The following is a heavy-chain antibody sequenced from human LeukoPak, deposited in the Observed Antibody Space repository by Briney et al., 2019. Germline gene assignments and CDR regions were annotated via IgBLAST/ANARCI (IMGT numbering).Heavy chain of an antibody. V-gene: IGHV3-23*01. CDR1: GFTFSSYA. D-gene: IGHD1-26*01. CDR3: ARGDSGSGQYFDY. CDR2: ISGSGGST. J-gene: IGHJ4*02. Sequence: GGSLRLSCAASGFTFSSYAMSWVRQAPGRGLEWVSSISGSGGSTYYADSVKGRFTISRDSSKNTLYLLMNSLRAEDTAVYSCARGDSGSGQYFDYWGQGTLVTVSS.